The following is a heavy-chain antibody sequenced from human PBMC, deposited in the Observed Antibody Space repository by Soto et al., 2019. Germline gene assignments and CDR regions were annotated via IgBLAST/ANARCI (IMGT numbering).Heavy chain of an antibody. CDR3: ARDGIAAAGTSWFDP. Sequence: ASVKVSCKASGYTFTSHAMHWVRQAPGQRLEWMGWINAGNGNTKYSQKFQGRVTITTDTSASTAYMELSSLRSEDTAVYYCARDGIAAAGTSWFDPWGQGTLVTVSP. V-gene: IGHV1-3*01. D-gene: IGHD6-13*01. CDR2: INAGNGNT. CDR1: GYTFTSHA. J-gene: IGHJ5*02.